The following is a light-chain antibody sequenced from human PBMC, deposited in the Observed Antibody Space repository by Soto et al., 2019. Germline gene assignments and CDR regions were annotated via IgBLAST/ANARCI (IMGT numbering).Light chain of an antibody. V-gene: IGKV3-15*01. CDR3: QQYNTWPQT. Sequence: EIVMTQSPATLSLSPGERATLSCRASQSISRNLAWYKHKPGQAPRLLISAASTRATGIPARFSGSGSGTEFTLTIGSLQSEDFAVYYCQQYNTWPQTFGQGTKVDIK. CDR1: QSISRN. CDR2: AAS. J-gene: IGKJ1*01.